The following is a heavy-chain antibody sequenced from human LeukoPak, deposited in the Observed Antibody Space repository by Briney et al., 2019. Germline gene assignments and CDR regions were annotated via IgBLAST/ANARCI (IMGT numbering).Heavy chain of an antibody. CDR2: INHSGST. CDR3: ARGPRIQLVRYYYYYMDV. V-gene: IGHV4-34*01. J-gene: IGHJ6*03. Sequence: PSETLSLTCAVYGGSFSGYYWSWIRQPPGKGLEWIGEINHSGSTNYNPSLKSRVTISVDTSKNQFSLKLSSVTAADTAVYYCARGPRIQLVRYYYYYMDVWGKGTTVTVSS. D-gene: IGHD5-18*01. CDR1: GGSFSGYY.